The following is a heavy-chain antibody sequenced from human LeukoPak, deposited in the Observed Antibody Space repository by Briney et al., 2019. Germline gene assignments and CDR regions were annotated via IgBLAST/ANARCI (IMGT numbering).Heavy chain of an antibody. J-gene: IGHJ5*02. D-gene: IGHD2/OR15-2a*01. CDR1: GFTFNSCA. CDR3: AKGKLLGNVADNGLVP. Sequence: PPGGSLRLSCAASGFTFNSCAMSWVRQAPGKGPEWVSGISGSSMTTYYADSVKGRFTISRDNSKNTLYLQMNSLRAEDTAVYYCAKGKLLGNVADNGLVPWGQGTLVTVSS. CDR2: ISGSSMTT. V-gene: IGHV3-23*01.